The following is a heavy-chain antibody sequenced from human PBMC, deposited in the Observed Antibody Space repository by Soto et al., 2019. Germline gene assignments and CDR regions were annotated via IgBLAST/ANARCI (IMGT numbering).Heavy chain of an antibody. CDR2: ISSTTNYI. CDR3: ARESEDLTSNFDY. J-gene: IGHJ4*02. CDR1: GFTFTRYS. V-gene: IGHV3-21*01. Sequence: LRLSCAASGFTFTRYSINWVRQAPGKGLEWVSSISSTTNYIYYADSMKGRFTVSRDNAKNSVYLEMSSLSAEDTAVYYCARESEDLTSNFDYWGQGTLVTVSS.